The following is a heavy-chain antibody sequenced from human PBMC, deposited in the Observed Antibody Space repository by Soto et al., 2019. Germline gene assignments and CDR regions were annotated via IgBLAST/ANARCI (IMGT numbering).Heavy chain of an antibody. V-gene: IGHV3-21*01. J-gene: IGHJ4*02. CDR3: ARNQGAGGGNSLDY. Sequence: EVQLVESGGGLVQPGGSLRLSCAASGFTFSSYSMNWVRQAPGKGLEWVSSISSSSSYIYYADSVKGRFTISRDNANNSLYLQMNSLRAEDTAVYYCARNQGAGGGNSLDYWGQGTLVTVSS. CDR2: ISSSSSYI. CDR1: GFTFSSYS. D-gene: IGHD4-4*01.